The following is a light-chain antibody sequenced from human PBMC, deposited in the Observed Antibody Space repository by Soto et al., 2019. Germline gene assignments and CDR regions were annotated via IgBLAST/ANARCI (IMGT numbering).Light chain of an antibody. Sequence: QSALTQPPSVSGSPGQSITISCTGTSSDVGGYNFVSWYQQHADKAPKLMIYDVTNRPSGVSNRFSGSKSGNTASLTISGLQAEDEADYYCSSYTSISTDVFGTGTKVTVL. J-gene: IGLJ1*01. CDR3: SSYTSISTDV. CDR2: DVT. CDR1: SSDVGGYNF. V-gene: IGLV2-14*01.